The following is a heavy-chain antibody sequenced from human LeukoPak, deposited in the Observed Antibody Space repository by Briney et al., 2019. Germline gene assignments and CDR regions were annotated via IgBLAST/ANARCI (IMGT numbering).Heavy chain of an antibody. D-gene: IGHD6-13*01. J-gene: IGHJ5*02. V-gene: IGHV1-18*01. Sequence: GASVKVSCKASGYTFSSYGISWLRPAPGPGLEWMGRISGYNGNTNYAQKVRGRVTMTTDTSTSTAYMELSSLRSEDTAVYYCARGGWSGDSSSWFPSWFDPWGQGTLVTVSS. CDR1: GYTFSSYG. CDR3: ARGGWSGDSSSWFPSWFDP. CDR2: ISGYNGNT.